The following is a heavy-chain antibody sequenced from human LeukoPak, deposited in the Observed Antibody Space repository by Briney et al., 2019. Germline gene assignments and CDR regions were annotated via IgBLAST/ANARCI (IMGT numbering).Heavy chain of an antibody. CDR2: INHSGST. Sequence: SETLSLTCAVYGGSFSGYYWSWIRQPPGKGLEWIGEINHSGSTNYNPSLKSRVTISVDTSKNQFSLKLSSVTAADTAVYYCARGQDFDYWGQGTLVTVSS. V-gene: IGHV4-34*01. CDR3: ARGQDFDY. J-gene: IGHJ4*02. CDR1: GGSFSGYY.